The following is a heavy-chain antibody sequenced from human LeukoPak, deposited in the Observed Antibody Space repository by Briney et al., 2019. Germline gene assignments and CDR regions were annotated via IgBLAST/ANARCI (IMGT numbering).Heavy chain of an antibody. CDR2: IDQDGNGK. D-gene: IGHD4-23*01. V-gene: IGHV3-7*01. J-gene: IGHJ4*02. CDR3: ARYGGWHISNY. Sequence: EGSLRLSCAASGFTFNNYWMAWVRQAPGEGLEWVANIDQDGNGKYYVDSVKGRFTISRDNAKNSLYLQMNSLRAEDTAVYYCARYGGWHISNYWGQGTLVTVSS. CDR1: GFTFNNYW.